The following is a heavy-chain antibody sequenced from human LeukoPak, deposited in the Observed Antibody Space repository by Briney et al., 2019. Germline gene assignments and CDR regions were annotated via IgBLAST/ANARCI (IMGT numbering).Heavy chain of an antibody. CDR1: GGSISSYY. Sequence: NPSETLSLTCTVSGGSISSYYWSWIRPPPGKGLEWIGYIYYSGSTSYNPSLKSRVTISVDTSKNQFSLKLSSVTAADTAVYYCARHSPYYGSGSYYTLPFDPWGQGTLVTVSS. CDR3: ARHSPYYGSGSYYTLPFDP. D-gene: IGHD3-10*01. CDR2: IYYSGST. J-gene: IGHJ5*02. V-gene: IGHV4-59*08.